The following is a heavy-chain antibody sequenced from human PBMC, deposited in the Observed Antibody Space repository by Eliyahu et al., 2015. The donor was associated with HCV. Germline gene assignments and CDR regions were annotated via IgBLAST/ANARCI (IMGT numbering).Heavy chain of an antibody. Sequence: EVQLVESGGGLIQPGGSLRLSCEASGXTVTRNCMSWVRXXPGKGLEWVSVIYSDGVTHYADSVKSRFTVSRDSSKNTVYLQMNSLRAEDTAVYYCARDLYGGNYGGDYWGQGTLVTVSS. CDR3: ARDLYGGNYGGDY. V-gene: IGHV3-53*01. CDR2: IYSDGVT. CDR1: GXTVTRNC. D-gene: IGHD4/OR15-4a*01. J-gene: IGHJ4*02.